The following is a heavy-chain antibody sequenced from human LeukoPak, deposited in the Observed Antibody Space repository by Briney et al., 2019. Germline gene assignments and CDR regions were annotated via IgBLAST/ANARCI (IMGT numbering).Heavy chain of an antibody. CDR1: GGSISSYY. J-gene: IGHJ6*02. Sequence: PSQTLSLTCTVSGGSISSYYWSWIRQPPGKGLEWIGYIYYSGSTNYNPSLKSRVTISVDTSKNQFSLKLSSVTAADTAVYYCARGPEGIVVQDYCMDVWGQGTTVTVSS. V-gene: IGHV4-59*01. CDR3: ARGPEGIVVQDYCMDV. CDR2: IYYSGST. D-gene: IGHD2-2*01.